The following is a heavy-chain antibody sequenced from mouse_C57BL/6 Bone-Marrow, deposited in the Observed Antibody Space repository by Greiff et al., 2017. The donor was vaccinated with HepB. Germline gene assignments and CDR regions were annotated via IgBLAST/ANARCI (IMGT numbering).Heavy chain of an antibody. V-gene: IGHV5-12*01. J-gene: IGHJ3*01. D-gene: IGHD1-1*01. CDR1: GFTFSDYY. Sequence: EVHLVESGGGLVQPGGSLKLSCAASGFTFSDYYMYWVRQTPEKRLEWVAYISNGGGSTYYPDTVKGRFTISRDNAKNTLYLQMSRLKSEDTAMYFCARHGEYYGSREAWFAYWGQGTLGTVSA. CDR2: ISNGGGST. CDR3: ARHGEYYGSREAWFAY.